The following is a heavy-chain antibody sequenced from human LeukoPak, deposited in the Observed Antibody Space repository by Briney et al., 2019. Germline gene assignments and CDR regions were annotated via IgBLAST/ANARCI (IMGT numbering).Heavy chain of an antibody. Sequence: PGGSLRLSCAASGFTVSNNRLSWVRQAPGMGLEWVSTIYSDGNTYYPDSVKGRFTISRDGSKNTLYLQLNSLRTEDTAIYYCVREREGSYSEHWGQGTLVTVSS. D-gene: IGHD1-26*01. CDR3: VREREGSYSEH. V-gene: IGHV3-53*01. CDR2: IYSDGNT. CDR1: GFTVSNNR. J-gene: IGHJ1*01.